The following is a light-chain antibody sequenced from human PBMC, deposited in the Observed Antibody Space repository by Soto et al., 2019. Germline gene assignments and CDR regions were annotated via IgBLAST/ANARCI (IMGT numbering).Light chain of an antibody. Sequence: DIQMTKSPSTLSASVGDGATITCRASQTISGWLAWYQQRPGKAPKLLISDASSLRSVAPSWFSGSGSGTEFTLTISSLPPDDCCSYYCQQYKSFPWTFGHGTTVEV. CDR1: QTISGW. J-gene: IGKJ1*01. CDR2: DAS. V-gene: IGKV1-5*01. CDR3: QQYKSFPWT.